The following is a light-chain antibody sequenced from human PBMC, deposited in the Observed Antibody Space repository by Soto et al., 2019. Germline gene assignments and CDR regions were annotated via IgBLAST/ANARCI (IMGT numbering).Light chain of an antibody. Sequence: DIVMTQSPLSLPVTPGEPASISCSSSQSLLHSNGYNYLDWYLQKPGQSPQLLIYLGSNRASGVPDRFSGSGSGTDFTLKISRVEAEDVGVYYCQQSYRTPYTFGQGTKVDIK. CDR2: LGS. J-gene: IGKJ2*01. V-gene: IGKV2-28*01. CDR1: QSLLHSNGYNY. CDR3: QQSYRTPYT.